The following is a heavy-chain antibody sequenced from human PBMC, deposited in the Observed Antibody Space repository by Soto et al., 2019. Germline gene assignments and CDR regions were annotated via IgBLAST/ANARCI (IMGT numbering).Heavy chain of an antibody. CDR2: IFDAATA. CDR1: GESVGRGTNY. D-gene: IGHD6-13*01. V-gene: IGHV4-61*01. CDR3: ARDRRGRADGFIYYYGMEV. Sequence: QVQLQESGPGLMKPSGTLSLICSVSGESVGRGTNYWSWVRQAPGRGLEWIGYIFDAATAIYNPSFESRVSISLDAAKNPVSLKLTSVTTADTAIYYCARDRRGRADGFIYYYGMEVWGQVTSVTVSS. J-gene: IGHJ6*02.